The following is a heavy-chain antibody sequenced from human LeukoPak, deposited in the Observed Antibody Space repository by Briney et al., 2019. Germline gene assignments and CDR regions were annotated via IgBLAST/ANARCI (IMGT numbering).Heavy chain of an antibody. J-gene: IGHJ4*02. CDR2: IKQDGIEK. Sequence: PGGSLRPSCAASGFTLSNHWMIWVRQAPGKGLECVANIKQDGIEKYYLDSVKGRFTISRDNSKNTLYLQMNSLRAEDTAVYYCAKDLIGIAARDAPDYWGQGTLVTVSS. V-gene: IGHV3-7*01. CDR1: GFTLSNHW. D-gene: IGHD6-6*01. CDR3: AKDLIGIAARDAPDY.